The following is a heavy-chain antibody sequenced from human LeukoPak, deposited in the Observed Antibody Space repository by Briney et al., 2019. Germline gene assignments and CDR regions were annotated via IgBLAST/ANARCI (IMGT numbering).Heavy chain of an antibody. CDR3: ARGNHGKLQWLASWFDY. CDR2: MNPNSGNT. CDR1: GYTFTSYD. Sequence: GASVKVSCKASGYTFTSYDINWVRQATGQGLEWMGWMNPNSGNTGYAQKFQGRVTMTRNTSISTAYMELSSLRSEDTAVYYCARGNHGKLQWLASWFDYWGQGTLVTVSS. V-gene: IGHV1-8*01. D-gene: IGHD6-19*01. J-gene: IGHJ4*02.